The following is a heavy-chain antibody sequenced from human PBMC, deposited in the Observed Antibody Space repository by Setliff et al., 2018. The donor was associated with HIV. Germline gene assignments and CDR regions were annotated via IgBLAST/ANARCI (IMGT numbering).Heavy chain of an antibody. CDR1: GFTFSTYS. V-gene: IGHV3-21*01. J-gene: IGHJ4*02. Sequence: VASVKVSCEASGFTFSTYSMNWVRQAPGKGLEWVSSISSSSRSKYYADSVKGRFTISRDNAKNSLYLQMNSLTAEDTAVYYCARDVSWRVRTYIDYWGQGALVTVSS. CDR3: ARDVSWRVRTYIDY. CDR2: ISSSSRSK. D-gene: IGHD3-3*01.